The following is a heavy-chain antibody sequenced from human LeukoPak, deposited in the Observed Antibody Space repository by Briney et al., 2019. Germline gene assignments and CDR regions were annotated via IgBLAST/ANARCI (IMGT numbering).Heavy chain of an antibody. CDR1: GGTFSSYA. CDR2: INPNSGGT. V-gene: IGHV1-2*02. Sequence: ASVKVSCKASGGTFSSYAISWVRQAPGQGLEWMGWINPNSGGTNYAQKFQGRVTMTRDTSISTAYMELSRLRSDDTAVYYCARDGSYSSSISADYWGQGTLVTVSS. D-gene: IGHD6-6*01. CDR3: ARDGSYSSSISADY. J-gene: IGHJ4*02.